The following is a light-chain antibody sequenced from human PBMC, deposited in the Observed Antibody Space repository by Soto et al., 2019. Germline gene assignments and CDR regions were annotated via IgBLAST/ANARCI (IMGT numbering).Light chain of an antibody. CDR2: GGS. Sequence: EIVLTQSPGTLSLSPGERATLSCRASQNVSSSYSAWYQQKPGQAPRLLIYGGSSRATGIPDRFSGSGSGTDFTLTISRLEPEDFAVYYCQQYGSSGTFGQGTKVDIK. V-gene: IGKV3-20*01. J-gene: IGKJ1*01. CDR3: QQYGSSGT. CDR1: QNVSSSY.